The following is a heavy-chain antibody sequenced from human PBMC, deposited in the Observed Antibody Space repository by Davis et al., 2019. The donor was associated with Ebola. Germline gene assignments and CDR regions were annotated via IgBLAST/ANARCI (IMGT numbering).Heavy chain of an antibody. V-gene: IGHV3-21*01. D-gene: IGHD3-3*01. Sequence: PGGSLRLSCAASGFTFSSYSMNWVRQAPGKGLEWVSSISSSSSYIYYADSVKGRFTISRDNAKNSLYLQMNSLRDEDTAVYYCARKEGYYDFWSGYSYYYYYYGMDVWGQGTTVTVSS. CDR1: GFTFSSYS. J-gene: IGHJ6*02. CDR2: ISSSSSYI. CDR3: ARKEGYYDFWSGYSYYYYYYGMDV.